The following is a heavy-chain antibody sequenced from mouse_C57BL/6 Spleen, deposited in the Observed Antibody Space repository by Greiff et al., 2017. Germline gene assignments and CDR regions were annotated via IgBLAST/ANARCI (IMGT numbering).Heavy chain of an antibody. D-gene: IGHD2-2*01. CDR3: ARPDCGYDGMDY. CDR1: GFTFSDYG. J-gene: IGHJ4*01. CDR2: ISSGSITI. Sequence: EVQLQESGGGLVKPGGSLKLSCAASGFTFSDYGMHWVRQAPETGLEWVAYISSGSITIYYPDTVKGRFTISRDKAKNTLDLQMTSLRSEDTAMDYCARPDCGYDGMDYWGQGTSVTVSS. V-gene: IGHV5-17*01.